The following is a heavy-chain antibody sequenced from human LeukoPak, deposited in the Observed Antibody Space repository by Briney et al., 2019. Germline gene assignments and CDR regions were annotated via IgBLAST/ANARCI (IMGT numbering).Heavy chain of an antibody. CDR3: ARGGRYDILTGYYTRSWFDP. CDR2: INPNSGGT. CDR1: GYTFTGFY. Sequence: ASVKVSCKASGYTFTGFYMHWVRQAPGQGLEWMGWINPNSGGTNYTQKCQRRVTMTRATSINTAYMALSRLRCDDTAVYYCARGGRYDILTGYYTRSWFDPWGQGTLVTVSS. D-gene: IGHD3-9*01. V-gene: IGHV1-2*02. J-gene: IGHJ5*02.